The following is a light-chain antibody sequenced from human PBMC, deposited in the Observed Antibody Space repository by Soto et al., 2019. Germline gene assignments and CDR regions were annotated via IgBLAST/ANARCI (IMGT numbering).Light chain of an antibody. CDR2: DVN. CDR1: SSDVGGYNY. Sequence: QSALTQPASMSGSPGQSITISCTGTSSDVGGYNYVSWYRQHPGKAPKLMIYDVNNRPSGVSNRFSGSKSGNTASLTISGRQAEDEADYYCSSHSSSSTLVVFGGGTKLTVL. V-gene: IGLV2-14*03. CDR3: SSHSSSSTLVV. J-gene: IGLJ2*01.